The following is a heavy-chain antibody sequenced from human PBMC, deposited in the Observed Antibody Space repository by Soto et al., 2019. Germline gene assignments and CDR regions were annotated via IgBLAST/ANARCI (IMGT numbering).Heavy chain of an antibody. D-gene: IGHD5-12*01. J-gene: IGHJ5*02. CDR2: IYPGDSDT. CDR1: GYSFTSYW. V-gene: IGHV5-51*01. CDR3: PRLIGYSGYLRGDWFDP. Sequence: PGESLKISCKGSGYSFTSYWIGWVRQMPGKGLEWMGIIYPGDSDTRYSPSFQGQVTISADKSISTAYLQWSSLKASDTAMYYCPRLIGYSGYLRGDWFDPWGQGTLVTVSS.